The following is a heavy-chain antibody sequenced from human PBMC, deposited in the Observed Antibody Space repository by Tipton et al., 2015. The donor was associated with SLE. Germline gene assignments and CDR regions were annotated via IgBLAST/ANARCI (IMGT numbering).Heavy chain of an antibody. Sequence: LSLTCTVSGGVISEYYWGWIRQPAGKGLEWIGRIYTGGNTKYNPSLESRVTLSADASKAQFSLKLTSVTAADTAVYYCARTLGAIAHTVYDAFDIWGQGKMATVSS. CDR3: ARTLGAIAHTVYDAFDI. CDR2: IYTGGNT. V-gene: IGHV4-4*07. D-gene: IGHD1-26*01. CDR1: GGVISEYY. J-gene: IGHJ3*02.